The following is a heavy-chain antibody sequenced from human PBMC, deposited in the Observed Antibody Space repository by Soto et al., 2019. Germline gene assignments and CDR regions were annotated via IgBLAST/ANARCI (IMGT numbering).Heavy chain of an antibody. CDR3: ACGYSGSYRIDY. CDR2: INGDGTTT. CDR1: GFTFSSYW. D-gene: IGHD1-26*01. Sequence: GGSLRLSCAASGFTFSSYWIHWVRQAPGKGLVWVSRINGDGTTTTYADSVKGRFTISRDNAKNTLYLQMNSLRAEDTAVYYCACGYSGSYRIDYWGQGTLVTVSS. V-gene: IGHV3-74*01. J-gene: IGHJ4*02.